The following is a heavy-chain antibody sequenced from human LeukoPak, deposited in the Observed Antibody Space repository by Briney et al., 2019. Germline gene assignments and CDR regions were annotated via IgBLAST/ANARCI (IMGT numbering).Heavy chain of an antibody. CDR3: ARDRGAEGADADAFDI. Sequence: PSETLSLTCTVSGGSVSSGNYYWRWIRQPPGKGLEWIAYIYYSGSTNYTPYLKSTVTISVATSKNPFSLILSSVTAADTAVYYCARDRGAEGADADAFDIWGQGTMVTVSS. D-gene: IGHD3-10*01. V-gene: IGHV4-61*01. J-gene: IGHJ3*02. CDR1: GGSVSSGNYY. CDR2: IYYSGST.